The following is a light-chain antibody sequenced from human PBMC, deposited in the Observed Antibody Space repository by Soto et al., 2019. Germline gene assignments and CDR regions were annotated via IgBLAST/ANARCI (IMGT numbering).Light chain of an antibody. Sequence: DVVMTQSPLSLPVTLGQPASISCRSSQSLVYSDGNTYLNWFQQRPGQSPRRLIYKVSNWDSGVPDRFSGIGSGTHFRVKISRVEAEDVGVYYCMPGIHCPQWTVGQGAKVDIK. V-gene: IGKV2D-30*01. CDR3: MPGIHCPQWT. CDR2: KVS. J-gene: IGKJ1*01. CDR1: QSLVYSDGNTY.